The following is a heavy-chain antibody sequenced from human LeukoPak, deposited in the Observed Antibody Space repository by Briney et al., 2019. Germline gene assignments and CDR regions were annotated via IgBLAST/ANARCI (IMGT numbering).Heavy chain of an antibody. CDR3: ARDRPPYYFDY. J-gene: IGHJ4*02. CDR1: GGSLNNHY. CDR2: IYSSGSK. V-gene: IGHV4-59*11. Sequence: SETLSLTCTVSGGSLNNHYWSWIRQTPGKGLEWIGYIYSSGSKNYNPSLKSRVTISVDTSKTQISLNLSSVTAADTAVYYCARDRPPYYFDYWGQGTLVTVSS.